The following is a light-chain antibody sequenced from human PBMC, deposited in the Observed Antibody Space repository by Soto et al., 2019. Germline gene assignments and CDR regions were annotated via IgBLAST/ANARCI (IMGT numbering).Light chain of an antibody. Sequence: EIVMTQSPATLSVSPGERATLSCRASQSVSSNLAWYQQKPGQAPRLLIYGASTRATGIPARFSGSGSGTEFTLIISSLQSEDFAVYYCQQYNNWSQYTFGRGTKLEIK. CDR2: GAS. J-gene: IGKJ2*01. CDR1: QSVSSN. CDR3: QQYNNWSQYT. V-gene: IGKV3-15*01.